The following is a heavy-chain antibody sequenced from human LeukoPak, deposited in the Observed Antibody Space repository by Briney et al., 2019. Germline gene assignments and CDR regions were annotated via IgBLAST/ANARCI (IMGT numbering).Heavy chain of an antibody. CDR3: AKDLGY. CDR1: GFTFSSYG. J-gene: IGHJ4*02. V-gene: IGHV3-30*18. CDR2: ISYDGSNK. Sequence: GGSLRLSCAASGFTFSSYGMHWVRQAPGKGLEWVAVISYDGSNKYYADSVKGRFTISRDNSKNTLYLQMNSLRAEDTAVYYCAKDLGYWGQGTLVTVSS.